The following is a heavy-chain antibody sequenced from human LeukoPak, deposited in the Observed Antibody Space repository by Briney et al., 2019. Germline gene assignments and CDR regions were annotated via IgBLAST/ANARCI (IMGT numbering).Heavy chain of an antibody. J-gene: IGHJ3*02. CDR2: ISGSGVGT. CDR1: GFTFSSYG. CDR3: AKGGSAGNDAFDI. V-gene: IGHV3-23*01. D-gene: IGHD1-1*01. Sequence: QPGGSLRFSCAASGFTFSSYGMSWVRQAPGKGLEWVSAISGSGVGTYYADSVKGRFTISRDNSRNTLYLQMNSLRAEDTAVYYCAKGGSAGNDAFDIWGLGTMVTVSS.